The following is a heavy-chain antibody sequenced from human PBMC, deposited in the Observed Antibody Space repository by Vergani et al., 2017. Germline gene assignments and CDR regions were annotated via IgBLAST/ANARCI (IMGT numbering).Heavy chain of an antibody. V-gene: IGHV4-34*01. CDR2: MNHSGST. J-gene: IGHJ6*02. CDR1: GGSFSGYY. CDR3: VRAPHRYGMDV. Sequence: QVQLQQWGAGLLKPSETLSLTCAVYGGSFSGYYWSWIRQPPGKGLEWIGEMNHSGSTNYNPSLKSRVTISLDTSKNQFSLKLSSVTAADTAVYYCVRAPHRYGMDVWGQGTTVTVSS.